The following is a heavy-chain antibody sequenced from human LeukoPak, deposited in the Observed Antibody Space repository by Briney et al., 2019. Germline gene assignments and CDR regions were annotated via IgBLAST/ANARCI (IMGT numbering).Heavy chain of an antibody. CDR1: GYSISSGYY. Sequence: PSETLSLTCTVSGYSISSGYYWGWIRQPPGKGLEWIGSIYHSGSTYYNPSLKSRVTISVDTSKNQFSLKLSSVTAADTAVYYCARHPHEIVVAVGRYYMDVWGKGTTVTISS. J-gene: IGHJ6*03. CDR2: IYHSGST. D-gene: IGHD3-22*01. V-gene: IGHV4-38-2*02. CDR3: ARHPHEIVVAVGRYYMDV.